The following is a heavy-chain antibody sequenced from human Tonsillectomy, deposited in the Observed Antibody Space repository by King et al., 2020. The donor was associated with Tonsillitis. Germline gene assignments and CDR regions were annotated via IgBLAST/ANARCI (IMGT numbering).Heavy chain of an antibody. CDR2: ISWSRAGI. CDR3: ARGRRGASDAFDQ. J-gene: IGHJ3*01. D-gene: IGHD3-10*01. CDR1: GFSFEDYA. Sequence: QLVESGGGLVQPGRSLRLSCEVSGFSFEDYAMHWVRQIPGKGLEWVAGISWSRAGIGYGDSVKDRFTISRDNVKKSLSLEMNSLKTDDTALYYCARGRRGASDAFDQWGQGTRVTVSS. V-gene: IGHV3-9*01.